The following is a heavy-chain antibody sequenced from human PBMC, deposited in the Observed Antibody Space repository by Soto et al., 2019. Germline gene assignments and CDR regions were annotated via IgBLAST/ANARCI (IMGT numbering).Heavy chain of an antibody. Sequence: SETLYLTCTVSGGSVNSFAYYWGWIRQPPGKGLEWIGTVYYNENTYYNPSLKSRVTISVDTAKNQFSLNLRSVTAADTAVYFCARRERYYGSPGWFDPWGQGTLVTVSS. CDR1: GGSVNSFAYY. D-gene: IGHD3-10*01. V-gene: IGHV4-39*01. CDR2: VYYNENT. J-gene: IGHJ5*02. CDR3: ARRERYYGSPGWFDP.